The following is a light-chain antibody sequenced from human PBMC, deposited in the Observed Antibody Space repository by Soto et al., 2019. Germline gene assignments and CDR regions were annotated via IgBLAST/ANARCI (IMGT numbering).Light chain of an antibody. CDR1: QGISNY. Sequence: IQRTHSPSSLSASVVDRVLITCRASQGISNYLAWYQQKPGKVPKLLIYAASTLQSGVPSRFSGSGSGTDFTLTISSLQPEDVATYYCQQYDTYWTFGQGTKVDI. J-gene: IGKJ1*01. CDR3: QQYDTYWT. V-gene: IGKV1-27*01. CDR2: AAS.